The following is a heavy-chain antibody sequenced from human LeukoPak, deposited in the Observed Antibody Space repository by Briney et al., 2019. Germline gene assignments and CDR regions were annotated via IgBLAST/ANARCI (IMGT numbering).Heavy chain of an antibody. CDR3: ARRTPQPRPKLVVLVAGTRGNWFDP. Sequence: SETLSLTCAVYGGSFSGYYWSWIRQPPGKGLEWIGEINHTGSTNYNTSLKSRVTLSVDTSKNQFSLKLSSVTAADTAVYYCARRTPQPRPKLVVLVAGTRGNWFDPWGQGTMVTVSS. CDR1: GGSFSGYY. CDR2: INHTGST. D-gene: IGHD6-19*01. V-gene: IGHV4-34*01. J-gene: IGHJ5*02.